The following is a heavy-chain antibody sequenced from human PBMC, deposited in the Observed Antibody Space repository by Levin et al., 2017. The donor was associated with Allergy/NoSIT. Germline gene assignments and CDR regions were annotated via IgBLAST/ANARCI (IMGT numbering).Heavy chain of an antibody. CDR3: ARHYVSGTYPFDH. CDR1: GGSINGYY. J-gene: IGHJ4*02. D-gene: IGHD3-10*01. V-gene: IGHV4-59*01. Sequence: PSETLSLTCSVSGGSINGYYWSWIRQPPGEGLEWIGYVYYTGSTRYSSSLQSRVTMSVDTSKNQFSLMLSSVTAADTAVYLCARHYVSGTYPFDHWGQGTLVTVSS. CDR2: VYYTGST.